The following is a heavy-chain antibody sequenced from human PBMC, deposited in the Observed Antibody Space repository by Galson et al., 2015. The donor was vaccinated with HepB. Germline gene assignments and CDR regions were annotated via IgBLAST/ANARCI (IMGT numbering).Heavy chain of an antibody. CDR3: ARTPSETTVGSWGPYHPEGTRGSSSGWYSPLWYFDL. V-gene: IGHV1-2*02. D-gene: IGHD6-19*01. CDR1: GYTFTGYY. J-gene: IGHJ2*01. CDR2: INPNSGGT. Sequence: SVKVSCKASGYTFTGYYMHWVRQAPGQGLEWMGWINPNSGGTNYAQKFQGRVTMTRDTSISTAYMELSRLRSDDTAVYYCARTPSETTVGSWGPYHPEGTRGSSSGWYSPLWYFDLWGRGTLVTVSS.